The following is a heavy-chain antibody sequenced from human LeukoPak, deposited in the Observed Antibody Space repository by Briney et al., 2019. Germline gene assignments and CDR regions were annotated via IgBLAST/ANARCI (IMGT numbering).Heavy chain of an antibody. V-gene: IGHV3-23*01. CDR1: GSTFSSYA. Sequence: GGSLRLSCAASGSTFSSYAMSWVRQAPGKGLEWVSAISGSGGSTYYADSVKGRFTISRGNSKNTLYLQMNSLRAEDTAVYYCAKPLGGSSHEGDFQHWGQGTLVTVSS. J-gene: IGHJ1*01. CDR3: AKPLGGSSHEGDFQH. CDR2: ISGSGGST. D-gene: IGHD6-13*01.